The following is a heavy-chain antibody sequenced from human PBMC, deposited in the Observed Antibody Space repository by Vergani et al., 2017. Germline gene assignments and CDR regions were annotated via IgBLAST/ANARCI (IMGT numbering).Heavy chain of an antibody. CDR3: AKEWVTICGGDCYYDY. V-gene: IGHV3-23*04. J-gene: IGHJ4*02. CDR2: ISGSGGST. CDR1: GFALNRHA. Sequence: VQLVESGGGVVQPGTSLRLSCVVSGFALNRHAMYWVRQAPGKGLEWVSAISGSGGSTYYADSVKGRFTISRDNSKNTLYLQMNSLRAEDTAVYYCAKEWVTICGGDCYYDYWGQGTLVTVSS. D-gene: IGHD2-21*02.